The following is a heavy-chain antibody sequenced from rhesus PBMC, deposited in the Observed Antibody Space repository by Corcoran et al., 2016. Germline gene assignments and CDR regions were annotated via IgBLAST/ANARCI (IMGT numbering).Heavy chain of an antibody. D-gene: IGHD6S26*01. Sequence: QVQLQESGPGLVKPSETLSLTCAVSGYSISSGYGWGWIRQPPGKGLEWIGQIFGGNGTPYYNPSLKGRVPVSKDTSKNQFSLRLTSVTAADTAVYYCLSSGWSGFWGQGVLVTVSS. V-gene: IGHV4-127*01. CDR3: LSSGWSGF. CDR2: IFGGNGTP. CDR1: GYSISSGYG. J-gene: IGHJ4*01.